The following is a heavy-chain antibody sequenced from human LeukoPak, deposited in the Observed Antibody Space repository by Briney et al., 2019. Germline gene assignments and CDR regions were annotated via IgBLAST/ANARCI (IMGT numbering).Heavy chain of an antibody. CDR1: GFTFSSYG. Sequence: GGSLRLSCAASGFTFSSYGMHWVRQAPGKGLEWVAVISYDGTKKYYADSVKGRFIISRDNSKNTLYLQVNSLTAEDTAVYYCANGKQKWPTDWGQGTLVTVPS. D-gene: IGHD5-24*01. CDR3: ANGKQKWPTD. J-gene: IGHJ4*02. V-gene: IGHV3-30*18. CDR2: ISYDGTKK.